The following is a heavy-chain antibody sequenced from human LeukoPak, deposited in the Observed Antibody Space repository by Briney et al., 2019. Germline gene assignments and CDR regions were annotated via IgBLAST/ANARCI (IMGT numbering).Heavy chain of an antibody. D-gene: IGHD6-19*01. CDR3: AKGDSSGWYNAGRTL. CDR2: ISWNSGSI. Sequence: WIRQPPGKGLEWVSGISWNSGSIGYADSVKGRFTISRDNAKNSLYLQMNSLGAEDTALYYCAKGDSSGWYNAGRTLWGQGTLVTVSS. J-gene: IGHJ4*02. V-gene: IGHV3-9*01.